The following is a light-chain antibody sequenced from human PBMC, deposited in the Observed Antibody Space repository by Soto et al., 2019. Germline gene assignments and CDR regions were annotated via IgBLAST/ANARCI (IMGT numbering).Light chain of an antibody. CDR2: AAS. Sequence: IVLTQSPGTLSLSPGERATLSCRASQSVGSNFLAWYQQKRGQAPRILIYAASNRASGIPDRFSGSGSGSDFTLTISRLEPEDFAVYYCQQYSSSPWAFGQGTKVEI. CDR1: QSVGSNF. J-gene: IGKJ1*01. V-gene: IGKV3-20*01. CDR3: QQYSSSPWA.